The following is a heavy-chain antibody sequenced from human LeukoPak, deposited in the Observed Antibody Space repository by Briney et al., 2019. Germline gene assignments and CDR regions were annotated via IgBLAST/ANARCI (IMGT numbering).Heavy chain of an antibody. D-gene: IGHD5-12*01. J-gene: IGHJ5*02. CDR2: ISSSGSTI. CDR1: GFTFSSYE. V-gene: IGHV3-48*03. Sequence: GGSLRLSCAASGFTFSSYEMNWVRQAPAKGLELVSCISSSGSTIYYADSVKGRFTISRDNAKNSLYLQMNSLRAEDTAVYCCARDSWLRFMGGSNWFDPWGQGTLVTVSS. CDR3: ARDSWLRFMGGSNWFDP.